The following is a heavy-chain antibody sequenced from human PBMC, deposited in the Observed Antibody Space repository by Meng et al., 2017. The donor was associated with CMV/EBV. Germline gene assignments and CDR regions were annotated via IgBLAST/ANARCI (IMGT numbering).Heavy chain of an antibody. CDR2: INHSGSI. J-gene: IGHJ5*02. V-gene: IGHV4-39*07. CDR3: ARSNDWFDP. Sequence: SETLSLTCTVSGGSISSSSYYWGWIRQPPGKGLEWIGEINHSGSINYNPSLKSRVTISVDTSKNQFSLKLSSVTAADTAVYYCARSNDWFDPWGQGTLVTVSS. CDR1: GGSISSSSYY.